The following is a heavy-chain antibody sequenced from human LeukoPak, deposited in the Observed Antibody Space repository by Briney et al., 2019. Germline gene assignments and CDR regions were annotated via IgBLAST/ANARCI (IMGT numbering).Heavy chain of an antibody. CDR3: ARDGSSSIAVAGTLDY. V-gene: IGHV3-7*01. CDR1: GFTISSYW. D-gene: IGHD6-19*01. CDR2: IKQDGSEK. J-gene: IGHJ4*02. Sequence: GGSLRLSCAASGFTISSYWMNWVRQAPGKGLEWVANIKQDGSEKKYVDSVKGRFTISRDNTKNSLYLQMNSLRAEDTAVYYCARDGSSSIAVAGTLDYWGQGTLVTVSS.